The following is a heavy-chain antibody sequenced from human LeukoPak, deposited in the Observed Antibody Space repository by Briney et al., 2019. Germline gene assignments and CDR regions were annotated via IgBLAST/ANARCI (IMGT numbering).Heavy chain of an antibody. D-gene: IGHD3-16*01. CDR3: ARDTWGWFDP. CDR1: GGSISSYY. Sequence: SETLSLTCTVSGGSISSYYWNWIRQTPGKGLEWIGYVSYSGSTDYNPSLKSRVTISVDTSKSQFSLKLNSVTAADTAVYYCARDTWGWFDPWGQGTLVIVSS. J-gene: IGHJ5*02. CDR2: VSYSGST. V-gene: IGHV4-59*01.